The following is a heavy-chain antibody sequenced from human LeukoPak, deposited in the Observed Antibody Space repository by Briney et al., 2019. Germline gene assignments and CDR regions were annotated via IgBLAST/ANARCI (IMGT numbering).Heavy chain of an antibody. CDR1: GGSISSYY. J-gene: IGHJ5*02. Sequence: PSETLSLTCTVSGGSISSYYWSWIRQPPGKGLEWIGYIYYSGSTNYNPSLKSRVTISVDTSKNQFSLKLSSVTAADTAVYYCASYRYYDILTGWFDPWGQGTLVTVSS. CDR3: ASYRYYDILTGWFDP. D-gene: IGHD3-9*01. V-gene: IGHV4-59*01. CDR2: IYYSGST.